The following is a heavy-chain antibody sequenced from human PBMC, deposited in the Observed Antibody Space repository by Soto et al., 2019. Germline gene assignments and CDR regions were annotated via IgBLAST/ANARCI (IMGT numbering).Heavy chain of an antibody. J-gene: IGHJ6*02. CDR2: ISYDGSKN. CDR1: GFTFSSYC. D-gene: IGHD3-10*01. Sequence: PGGSLRLSCAASGFTFSSYCMHWVSQAPGKGREWVAVISYDGSKNYYADFVKGRFTISRDNSKNTLYLQMNSLRAEDTAVYYCAKGSMVRGVRGVGYYYYGMDVWGQGTTVTVSS. CDR3: AKGSMVRGVRGVGYYYYGMDV. V-gene: IGHV3-30*18.